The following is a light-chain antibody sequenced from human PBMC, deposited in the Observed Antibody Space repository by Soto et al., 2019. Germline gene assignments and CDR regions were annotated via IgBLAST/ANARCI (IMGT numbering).Light chain of an antibody. V-gene: IGLV1-40*01. CDR2: GNS. CDR1: SSNIGAGYD. Sequence: QSVLTQPPSVSGAPGQRVTISCTGSSSNIGAGYDVHWYQQLPGTAPKLLIYGNSNRPSGVPDRFSGSKSGTSASLAITGLQAEDEADYYCQSYDSSVGGWVFGGGTQLTVL. J-gene: IGLJ3*02. CDR3: QSYDSSVGGWV.